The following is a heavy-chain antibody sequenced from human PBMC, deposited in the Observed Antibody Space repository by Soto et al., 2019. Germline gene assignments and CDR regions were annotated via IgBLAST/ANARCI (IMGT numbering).Heavy chain of an antibody. CDR3: ARMFREYDFYSGYRKNDAFDI. J-gene: IGHJ3*02. Sequence: QVTLKESGPVLVKPTETLTLICSVSGFSLNNARIGVSWIRQPPGKALEWLAHIFSNDEKSYSTSLMSRLTISKDTSKSQVVLTMTNMDPVDTATYYCARMFREYDFYSGYRKNDAFDIWGQGTMVTVSS. CDR1: GFSLNNARIG. D-gene: IGHD3-3*01. CDR2: IFSNDEK. V-gene: IGHV2-26*01.